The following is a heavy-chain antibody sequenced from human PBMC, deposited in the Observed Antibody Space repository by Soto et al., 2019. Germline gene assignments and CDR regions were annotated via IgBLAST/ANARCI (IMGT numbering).Heavy chain of an antibody. V-gene: IGHV4-59*01. CDR3: GRAGDSYCSGGSCYSGWFDP. J-gene: IGHJ5*02. D-gene: IGHD2-15*01. Sequence: SETLSLTCTVSGGSISSYYWSWIRQPPGKGLEWIGYIYYSGSTNYNPSLKSRVTISVDTSKNQFSLKLSSVTAADTAVYYCGRAGDSYCSGGSCYSGWFDPWGQGTLVTVS. CDR2: IYYSGST. CDR1: GGSISSYY.